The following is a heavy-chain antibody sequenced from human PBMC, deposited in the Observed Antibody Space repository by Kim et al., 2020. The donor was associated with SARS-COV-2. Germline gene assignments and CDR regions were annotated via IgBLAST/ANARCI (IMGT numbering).Heavy chain of an antibody. V-gene: IGHV3-30-3*01. D-gene: IGHD3-3*01. CDR1: GFTFSSYA. J-gene: IGHJ4*02. Sequence: GGSLRLSCAASGFTFSSYAMHWVRQAPGKGLEWVAVISYDGSNKYYADSVKGRFTISRDNSKNTLYLQMNSLRAEDTAVYYCARGYYDFWSGYYFDYWGQGTLVTVSS. CDR2: ISYDGSNK. CDR3: ARGYYDFWSGYYFDY.